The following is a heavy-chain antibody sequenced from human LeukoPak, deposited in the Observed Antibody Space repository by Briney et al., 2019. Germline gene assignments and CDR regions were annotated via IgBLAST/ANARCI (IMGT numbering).Heavy chain of an antibody. CDR1: GFTFSSYG. J-gene: IGHJ6*03. CDR2: IRYDGSNK. CDR3: AGITMILVVARSYRDV. Sequence: PGGSLRLSCAASGFTFSSYGMHWVRQAPGKGLEWVAFIRYDGSNKYYADSVKGRFTISRDNSKNTLYLQMNSLRAEDTAVYYCAGITMILVVARSYRDVWGKGTTVTVSS. V-gene: IGHV3-30*02. D-gene: IGHD3-22*01.